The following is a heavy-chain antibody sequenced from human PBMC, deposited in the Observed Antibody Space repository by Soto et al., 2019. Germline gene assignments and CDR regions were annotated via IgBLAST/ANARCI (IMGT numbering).Heavy chain of an antibody. CDR1: DGSIGRSDW. J-gene: IGHJ5*02. CDR2: IYHSGIT. V-gene: IGHV4-4*02. D-gene: IGHD2-21*01. Sequence: PSETLSLTCAVYDGSIGRSDWWTWVRQAPGKGLQWIGEIYHSGITNYNPSLRSRVSMSVDKSNNEFSLSLTSVTAADTAVYYCATLPSRIVVVFKEMSTCGQGISVTVSS. CDR3: ATLPSRIVVVFKEMST.